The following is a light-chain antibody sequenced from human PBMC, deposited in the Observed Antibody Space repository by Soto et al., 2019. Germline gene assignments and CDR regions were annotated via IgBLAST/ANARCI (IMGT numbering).Light chain of an antibody. Sequence: EIVLTQSPSTLSLSPGERATLSCRASQGVSSYLAWYQQKPGQVPRLLIYDASNMGTGIPARFSGSGSGTAFTITIISLEPDDTADYYRQQRSNSYTFGQGTKVDMK. CDR2: DAS. J-gene: IGKJ2*01. CDR1: QGVSSY. CDR3: QQRSNSYT. V-gene: IGKV3-11*01.